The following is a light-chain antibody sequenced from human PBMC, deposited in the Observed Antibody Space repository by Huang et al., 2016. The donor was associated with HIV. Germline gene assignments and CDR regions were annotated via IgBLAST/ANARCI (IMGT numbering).Light chain of an antibody. J-gene: IGKJ4*01. CDR2: DAS. CDR1: QSLNKF. V-gene: IGKV3-11*01. Sequence: EIVLTQSPDTLSLSPGQRATLACRASQSLNKFLNWYQHKPGQAPRLLFYDASNRAAGIPARFNGSGSGTDFTLTITSLKPEDFAIYYCQQRSNSLTVGGGTKVEIK. CDR3: QQRSNSLT.